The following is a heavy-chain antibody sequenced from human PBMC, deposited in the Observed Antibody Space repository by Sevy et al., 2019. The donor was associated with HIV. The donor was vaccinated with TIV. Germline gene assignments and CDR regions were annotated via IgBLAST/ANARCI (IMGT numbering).Heavy chain of an antibody. D-gene: IGHD3-10*01. CDR3: ARAPGVVRGVVITALDY. V-gene: IGHV3-53*01. Sequence: GGSLRLSCAASGFTVSSNYMNWVRQAPGKGLEWVSVIYSSGNTFYADSVKGRFTISRDNSKNTLYLQMNRLRAEDTAMYYCARAPGVVRGVVITALDYWGQGTLVTVSS. J-gene: IGHJ4*02. CDR1: GFTVSSNY. CDR2: IYSSGNT.